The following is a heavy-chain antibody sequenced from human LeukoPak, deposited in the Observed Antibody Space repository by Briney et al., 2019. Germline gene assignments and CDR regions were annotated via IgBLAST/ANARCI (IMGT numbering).Heavy chain of an antibody. CDR3: AHSPDSSGYYYFDH. V-gene: IGHV2-5*02. J-gene: IGHJ4*02. CDR1: GFSLSTSGVG. Sequence: SGPTLVKPTQTLTLTCTFSGFSLSTSGVGVGWIRQPPGKALEWVAVIYWDDDRRYSPSLKSRVTITRDTSKNQVVLTMTNMDPGDTAIYYCAHSPDSSGYYYFDHWGQGTLVTVSS. D-gene: IGHD3-22*01. CDR2: IYWDDDR.